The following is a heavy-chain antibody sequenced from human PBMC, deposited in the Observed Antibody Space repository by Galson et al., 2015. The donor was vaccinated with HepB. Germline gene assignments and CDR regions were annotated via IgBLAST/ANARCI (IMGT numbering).Heavy chain of an antibody. V-gene: IGHV1-3*01. D-gene: IGHD4-17*01. CDR2: INAGNGNT. CDR1: GYTFTTSA. Sequence: SVKVSCKASGYTFTTSAIHWVRQAPGQRLEWKGWINAGNGNTKYSQKFQGRVTIARDTSASTASMELSSLRSGDTAVYYCARGGEYFDNWGQGTLVSVSS. J-gene: IGHJ4*02. CDR3: ARGGEYFDN.